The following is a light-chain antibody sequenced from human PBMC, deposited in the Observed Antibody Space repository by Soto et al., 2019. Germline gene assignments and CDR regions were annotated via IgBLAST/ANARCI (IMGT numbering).Light chain of an antibody. J-gene: IGKJ1*01. CDR2: GAY. V-gene: IGKV3D-15*01. Sequence: EIVMTQSPATLSLSPGESATLSCRASQRISTNLAWYQHKRGQAPRLLIYGAYTRATGIPARFSGSGSETEFTLTITSLQSEDFAVYYCQHYNNWPAWTFGQETKVDIK. CDR3: QHYNNWPAWT. CDR1: QRISTN.